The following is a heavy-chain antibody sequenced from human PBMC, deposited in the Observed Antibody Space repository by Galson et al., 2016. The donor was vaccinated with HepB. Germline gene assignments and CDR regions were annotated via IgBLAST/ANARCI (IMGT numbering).Heavy chain of an antibody. J-gene: IGHJ4*02. V-gene: IGHV3-23*01. CDR2: IRGGGGST. CDR1: GFTFRTYT. D-gene: IGHD2-15*01. CDR3: AKDRYCGGGACSWSYFDL. Sequence: SLRLSCAASGFTFRTYTMSWVRQAPGKGLESVPGIRGGGGSTYYADSVKGRLTISRDNPKNMVYPQIHSLRVEDTAVYFCAKDRYCGGGACSWSYFDLWCPGIQVTVSS.